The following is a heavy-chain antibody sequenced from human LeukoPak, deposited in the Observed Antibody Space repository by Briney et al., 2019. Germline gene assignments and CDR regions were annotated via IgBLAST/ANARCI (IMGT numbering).Heavy chain of an antibody. CDR3: ARSISWYSYLDY. CDR2: IYTSGDT. J-gene: IGHJ4*02. D-gene: IGHD6-13*01. V-gene: IGHV4-4*07. CDR1: GGSMTGYY. Sequence: PSETLSLTCTVSGGSMTGYYWSWIRQPARKGLDWIGRIYTSGDTNYNPSLKSRVTMSVDTSKNHFSLKLTSVTTADTAVYYCARSISWYSYLDYWGQGTLVTVSS.